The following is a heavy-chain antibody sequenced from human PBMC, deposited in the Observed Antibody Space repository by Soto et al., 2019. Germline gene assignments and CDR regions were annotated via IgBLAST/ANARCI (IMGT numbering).Heavy chain of an antibody. J-gene: IGHJ6*02. V-gene: IGHV3-23*01. CDR1: EFTFSSYS. Sequence: EVQLLESGGGLVQHGGSLRLSCAASEFTFSSYSMIWVRQAPGKGLEWVSGVNGGADITYYAESVKGRFTISRDNAKNTLYLQMNSLGAEDTAVFYCARGNFGVTMDVWGQGTTVTVSS. CDR3: ARGNFGVTMDV. D-gene: IGHD3-3*02. CDR2: VNGGADIT.